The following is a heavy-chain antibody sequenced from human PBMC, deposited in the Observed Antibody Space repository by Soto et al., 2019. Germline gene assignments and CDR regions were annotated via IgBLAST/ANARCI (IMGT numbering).Heavy chain of an antibody. CDR2: ISSSSSVI. J-gene: IGHJ6*03. CDR1: GFILSDCA. Sequence: EVQLVESGGGLVQPGGSLRLSCATSGFILSDCAMNWVRQAPGKGLEWVSYISSSSSVIDYADSVKGRFTVSRDNARNSLYLHMTILRGEDTAVYYCARDLSRGSKWYYYTDVWGKGTTVTFSS. D-gene: IGHD3-10*01. V-gene: IGHV3-48*01. CDR3: ARDLSRGSKWYYYTDV.